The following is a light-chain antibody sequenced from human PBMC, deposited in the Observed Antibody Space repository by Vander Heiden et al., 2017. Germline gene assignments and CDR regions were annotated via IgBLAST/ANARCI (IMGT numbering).Light chain of an antibody. CDR1: KLGDKY. CDR3: QAWDAGVV. J-gene: IGLJ2*01. CDR2: QDS. Sequence: SYELTQPPPVSVSPGQTASITCSGDKLGDKYACWYQQKPGQSPVLVIYQDSTRPSGIPERFSGSNSGNTATLTISGTQAMDEADYYCQAWDAGVVFGGGTKLTVL. V-gene: IGLV3-1*01.